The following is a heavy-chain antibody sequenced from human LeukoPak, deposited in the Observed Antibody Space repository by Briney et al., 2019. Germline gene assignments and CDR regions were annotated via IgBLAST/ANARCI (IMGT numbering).Heavy chain of an antibody. Sequence: PSETLSLTCAVYGRSFSDYSWSWIRQPPGKGLEWIGEINHSGSTNYNPSLKSRVTISIDKSKTQFSLRLSSVTAADTAVYYCARGYYYFDYWGQRTLVTVSS. D-gene: IGHD2-15*01. CDR3: ARGYYYFDY. CDR1: GRSFSDYS. CDR2: INHSGST. V-gene: IGHV4-34*01. J-gene: IGHJ4*02.